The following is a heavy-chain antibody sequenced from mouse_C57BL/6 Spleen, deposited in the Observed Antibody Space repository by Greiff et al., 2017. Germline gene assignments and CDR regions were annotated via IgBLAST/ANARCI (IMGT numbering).Heavy chain of an antibody. Sequence: EVQRVESGAELVRPGASVKLSCTASGFNIKDDYMHWVKQRPEQGLEWIGWIDPENGDTEYASKFQGKATITADTSSNTAYLQLSSLTSEDTAVYYCTTKGSSYYGSSYFDYWGQGTTLTVSS. J-gene: IGHJ2*01. D-gene: IGHD1-1*01. CDR1: GFNIKDDY. V-gene: IGHV14-4*01. CDR2: IDPENGDT. CDR3: TTKGSSYYGSSYFDY.